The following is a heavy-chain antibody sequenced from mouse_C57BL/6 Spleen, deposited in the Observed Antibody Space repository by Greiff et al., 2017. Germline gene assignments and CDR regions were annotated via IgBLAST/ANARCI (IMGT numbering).Heavy chain of an antibody. CDR1: GFTFSDYG. J-gene: IGHJ1*03. CDR3: ASLITTGYFDV. CDR2: ISSGSSTI. V-gene: IGHV5-17*01. Sequence: VESGGGLVKPGGSLKLSCAASGFTFSDYGMHWVRQAPEKGLEWVAYISSGSSTIYYADTVKGRFTISRDNAKNTLFLQMTSLRSEDTAMYYCASLITTGYFDVWGTGTTVTVSS. D-gene: IGHD1-1*01.